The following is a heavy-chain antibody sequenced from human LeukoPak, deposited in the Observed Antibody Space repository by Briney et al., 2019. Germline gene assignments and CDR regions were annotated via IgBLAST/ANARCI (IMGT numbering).Heavy chain of an antibody. CDR1: GFTFSSYW. Sequence: GGSLRLSCAASGFTFSSYWMSWVRQAPGKGLEWVAIIWYDGSNKYYADSVKGRFTISRDNSKNTLYLQMNSLRAEDAAVYYCARDGDPYSAYKNWFDPWGQGTLVTVSS. J-gene: IGHJ5*02. D-gene: IGHD5-12*01. CDR3: ARDGDPYSAYKNWFDP. CDR2: IWYDGSNK. V-gene: IGHV3-33*08.